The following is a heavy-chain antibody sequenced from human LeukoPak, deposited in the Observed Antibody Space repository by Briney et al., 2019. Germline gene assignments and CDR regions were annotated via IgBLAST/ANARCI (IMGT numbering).Heavy chain of an antibody. V-gene: IGHV1-18*01. CDR3: AREFEYSSSPHFDY. CDR2: ISAYNGNT. Sequence: ASVKVSCKASGYTFTSYGISWVRQAPGQGLEWMGWISAYNGNTNYAQKLQGRVTMTTDTSTSTAYMELRSLRSDDPAVYYCAREFEYSSSPHFDYWGQGTLVTVSS. D-gene: IGHD6-6*01. J-gene: IGHJ4*02. CDR1: GYTFTSYG.